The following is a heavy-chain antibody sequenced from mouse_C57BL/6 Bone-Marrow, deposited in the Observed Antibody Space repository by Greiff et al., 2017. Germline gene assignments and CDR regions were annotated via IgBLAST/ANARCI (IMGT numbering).Heavy chain of an antibody. CDR2: ISNGGGST. CDR1: GFTFSDYY. CDR3: ARHDGSSYFDY. D-gene: IGHD1-1*01. V-gene: IGHV5-12*01. J-gene: IGHJ2*01. Sequence: EVQLVESGGGLVQPGGSLKLSCAASGFTFSDYYMYWVRQTPEKRLEWVAYISNGGGSTYYPDTVKGRFTISRDNAKNTLYLQMSRLKSEDTAMYYCARHDGSSYFDYWGQGTTLTVSS.